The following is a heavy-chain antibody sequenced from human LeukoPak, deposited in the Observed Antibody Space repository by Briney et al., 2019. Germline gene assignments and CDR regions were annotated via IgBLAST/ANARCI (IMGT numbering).Heavy chain of an antibody. CDR2: ISYDGSNK. V-gene: IGHV3-30*03. J-gene: IGHJ5*02. CDR1: GFTFSSYG. Sequence: SGESLKISCAASGFTFSSYGMHWVRQAPGKGLEWVAVISYDGSNKYYADSVKGRFTISRDNSKNTLYLQMNSLKTEDTAVYYCTWQLLWGIFDPWGQGTLVSVSS. CDR3: TWQLLWGIFDP. D-gene: IGHD3-16*01.